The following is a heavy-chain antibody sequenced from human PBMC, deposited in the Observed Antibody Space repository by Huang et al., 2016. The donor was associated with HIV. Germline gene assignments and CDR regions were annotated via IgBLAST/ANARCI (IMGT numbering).Heavy chain of an antibody. CDR2: FDREEGET. J-gene: IGHJ3*02. CDR3: ATSTPDVGAGVLRSAFDI. CDR1: GYTVSELC. V-gene: IGHV1-24*01. D-gene: IGHD2-15*01. Sequence: QVQLVESGAELKKPGPSVRVSCKVSGYTVSELCLHWLRQAPEKGLEWMGGFDREEGETIYAQGWQGRVTRTENTATDTAYMELSSLRPEDTAVYDWATSTPDVGAGVLRSAFDIWGQGTMVTVSS.